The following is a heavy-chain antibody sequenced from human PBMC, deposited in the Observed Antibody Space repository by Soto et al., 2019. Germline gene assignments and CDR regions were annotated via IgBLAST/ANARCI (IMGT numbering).Heavy chain of an antibody. V-gene: IGHV4-31*03. CDR3: ARTPGGAPADYYFDY. CDR2: IHYSGNT. Sequence: SETMSLTCTVSGGSISSGDYYWSWIRHHPGGGLEWIGYIHYSGNTYYDPSLKSRLTMSVDTSKNQFSLNLSSVTAADTAVYYCARTPGGAPADYYFDYWGLGTLVTVSS. D-gene: IGHD4-17*01. CDR1: GGSISSGDYY. J-gene: IGHJ4*02.